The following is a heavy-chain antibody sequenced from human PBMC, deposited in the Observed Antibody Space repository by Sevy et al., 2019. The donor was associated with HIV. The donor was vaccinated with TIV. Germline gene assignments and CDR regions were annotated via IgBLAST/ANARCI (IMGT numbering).Heavy chain of an antibody. CDR2: FSAGGYT. CDR1: GFTFSAYA. CDR3: AKDLGDTTVRVFYFDH. Sequence: GGSLRLSCAASGFTFSAYAMAWVRQAPGKGLEWVSVFSAGGYTYYADSVKGRFTISRDNSKNTLYLQMNSLRAEDTAIYYCAKDLGDTTVRVFYFDHWGQGTLVTVSS. J-gene: IGHJ4*02. V-gene: IGHV3-23*01. D-gene: IGHD1-1*01.